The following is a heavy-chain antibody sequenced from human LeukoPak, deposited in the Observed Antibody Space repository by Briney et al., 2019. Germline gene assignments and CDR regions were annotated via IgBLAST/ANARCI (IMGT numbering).Heavy chain of an antibody. CDR2: IYYTGST. J-gene: IGHJ5*02. D-gene: IGHD2-15*01. Sequence: SETLSLTCSVSGGSISSYYWSWFRQPSGKGLEWIGYIYYTGSTNYNPSLKSRVTISVDTSKNQFSLKLSSVTAADTAVYYCARSVVVVAATASWFDPWGQGTLVTVSS. CDR1: GGSISSYY. CDR3: ARSVVVVAATASWFDP. V-gene: IGHV4-59*01.